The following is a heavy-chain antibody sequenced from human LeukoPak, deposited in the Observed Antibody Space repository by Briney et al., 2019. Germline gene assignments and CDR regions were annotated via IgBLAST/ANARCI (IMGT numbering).Heavy chain of an antibody. V-gene: IGHV1-18*01. CDR3: ASRGIAARVSRGGYYYYYMDV. Sequence: GASVKVSCKASGYTFTSHGISWVRQAPGQGLEWMGWISTYNGNTNYAQKLQGRVSMTTDTSTSTAYMDLRSLRSDDTAVYYCASRGIAARVSRGGYYYYYMDVWGKGTTVTVSS. J-gene: IGHJ6*03. CDR1: GYTFTSHG. CDR2: ISTYNGNT. D-gene: IGHD6-6*01.